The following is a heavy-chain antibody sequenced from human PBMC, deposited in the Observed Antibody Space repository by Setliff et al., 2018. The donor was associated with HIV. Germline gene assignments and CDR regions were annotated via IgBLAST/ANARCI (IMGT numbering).Heavy chain of an antibody. V-gene: IGHV1-69*13. Sequence: ASVKVSCKASGYTFGHSALHWVRQAPGQRLEWMGGIIPVFGTPNYAQKFQGRVTITADESTKTAYVEFTSLRSDDTAIFCCARDNYYDTSGAIGYWGQGTMVTVSS. CDR1: GYTFGHSA. CDR3: ARDNYYDTSGAIGY. D-gene: IGHD3-22*01. J-gene: IGHJ4*02. CDR2: IIPVFGTP.